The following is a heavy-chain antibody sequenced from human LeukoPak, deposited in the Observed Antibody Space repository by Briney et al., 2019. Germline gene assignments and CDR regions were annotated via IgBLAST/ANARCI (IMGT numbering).Heavy chain of an antibody. CDR2: ISDSGGST. CDR1: GFTFSIYA. D-gene: IGHD4-4*01. J-gene: IGHJ5*01. CDR3: AKDPRTVSTDS. V-gene: IGHV3-23*01. Sequence: PGGSLRLSCAASGFTFSIYAMSWVRQAPGKGLEWVSAISDSGGSTYYADSVKGRFTISRDNSKNTVYLQMNSLRAGDTAVYYCAKDPRTVSTDSWGQGTLVTVSS.